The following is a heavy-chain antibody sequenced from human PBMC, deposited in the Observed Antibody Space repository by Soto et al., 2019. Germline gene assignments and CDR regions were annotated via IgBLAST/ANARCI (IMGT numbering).Heavy chain of an antibody. V-gene: IGHV4-59*01. D-gene: IGHD6-13*01. CDR3: AAGEASSRNLAPYYLDF. CDR1: GGSMRNYF. CDR2: IHYSGATSFFP. J-gene: IGHJ4*02. Sequence: SETLSLTXTVSGGSMRNYFWTWIRQPPGKGLEWIGYIHYSGATSFFPSYNPSLRSRVTISEDTSKNQFSLKLLSVTTADTAVYFCAAGEASSRNLAPYYLDFWGQGTLVTVSS.